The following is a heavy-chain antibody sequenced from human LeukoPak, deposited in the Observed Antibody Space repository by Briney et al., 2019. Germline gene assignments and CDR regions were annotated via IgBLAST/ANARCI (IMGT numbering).Heavy chain of an antibody. J-gene: IGHJ4*02. CDR3: AKEHIVGTTIFDY. D-gene: IGHD1-26*01. V-gene: IGHV3-23*01. CDR2: IRGSGGST. Sequence: PGGALRLSSAASGFTFSSYAMSWVRQAPGKGLEWVSAIRGSGGSTYYAHSVKGRFTISSDNSKNTLYLQMNSLRAEDTAVSSLAKEHIVGTTIFDYWGQGTLVTVSS. CDR1: GFTFSSYA.